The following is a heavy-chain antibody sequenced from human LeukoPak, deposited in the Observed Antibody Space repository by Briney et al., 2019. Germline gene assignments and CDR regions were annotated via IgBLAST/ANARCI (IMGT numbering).Heavy chain of an antibody. CDR2: ISSSGSTI. D-gene: IGHD3-9*01. V-gene: IGHV3-48*03. Sequence: GGSLRLSCAASGFTFSSYEMNWVRQAPGKGLEWVSYISSSGSTIYYADSVKGRFTVSRDNAKNSLYLQMNSLRAEDTAVYYWVRGVPYYDILTGPSLAYWGQGTLVTVSS. CDR1: GFTFSSYE. J-gene: IGHJ4*02. CDR3: VRGVPYYDILTGPSLAY.